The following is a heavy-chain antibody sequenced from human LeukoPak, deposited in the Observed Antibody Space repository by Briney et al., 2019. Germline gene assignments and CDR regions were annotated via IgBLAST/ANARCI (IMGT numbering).Heavy chain of an antibody. D-gene: IGHD3-3*01. CDR3: ARGPDYDFWSGYYTRYYYYGMDV. CDR1: GGSFSGYY. V-gene: IGHV4-34*01. CDR2: INHIGST. Sequence: PSETLSLTCAVYGGSFSGYYWSWIRQPPGKGLEWIGEINHIGSTNYNPSLKRRVTISVDTSKHQSSLQLSSVTAADTAVYYCARGPDYDFWSGYYTRYYYYGMDVWGQGTTVTVSS. J-gene: IGHJ6*02.